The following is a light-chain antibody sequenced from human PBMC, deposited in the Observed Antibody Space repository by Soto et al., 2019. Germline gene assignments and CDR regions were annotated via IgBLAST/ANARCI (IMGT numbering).Light chain of an antibody. CDR3: QQCHDFPYT. CDR2: DAS. V-gene: IGKV1-39*01. J-gene: IGKJ2*01. CDR1: QKIYRF. Sequence: IPMTQSPSSLSASVGDRVTITCRASQKIYRFVNWYQQRPGKAPSLLIYDASTLQGGVPSRFSGSGSGTDFTLTISNLQPEDFATYYCQQCHDFPYTFGQGTSLEIK.